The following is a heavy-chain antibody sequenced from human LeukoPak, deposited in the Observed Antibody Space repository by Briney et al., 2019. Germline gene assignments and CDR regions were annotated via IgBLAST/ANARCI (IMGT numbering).Heavy chain of an antibody. CDR3: ARDNSVGDIAWWFDP. J-gene: IGHJ5*02. CDR1: GGTFSSYA. CDR2: INPSGGST. D-gene: IGHD3-10*01. Sequence: ASVKVSCKASGGTFSSYAISWVRQAPGQGLEWMGIINPSGGSTNYAQKFQGRVTMTRDTSTSTDYMELSSLRSEDTAVYYCARDNSVGDIAWWFDPWGQGTLVTVSS. V-gene: IGHV1-46*01.